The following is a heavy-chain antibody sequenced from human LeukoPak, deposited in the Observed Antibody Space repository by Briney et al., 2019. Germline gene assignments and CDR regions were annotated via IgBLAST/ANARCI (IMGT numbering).Heavy chain of an antibody. Sequence: ASVKVSCKASGYTFTEYYMHWVRQAPGQGLECMGIINPSGGSTSYAQKFQGRVTMTRDMSTSTVYMELSSLRSEDTAVYYCARGGVGATTHVWFDPWGQGTLVTVSS. CDR3: ARGGVGATTHVWFDP. J-gene: IGHJ5*02. CDR2: INPSGGST. D-gene: IGHD1-26*01. CDR1: GYTFTEYY. V-gene: IGHV1-46*01.